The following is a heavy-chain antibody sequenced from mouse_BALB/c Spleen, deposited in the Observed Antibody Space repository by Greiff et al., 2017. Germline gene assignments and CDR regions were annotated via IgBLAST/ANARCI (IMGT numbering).Heavy chain of an antibody. CDR3: ARDHGDYYAMGY. Sequence: EVMLVESGAGLVKPGASLKLSCAASGFTFSSYYMYWVRQTPEKGLEWVATISDGGSYTYYPDSVKGRFTISRDNAKINLYLQMSSLKAEDTAMYYCARDHGDYYAMGYWGQGTSVTVSS. CDR1: GFTFSSYY. J-gene: IGHJ4*01. V-gene: IGHV5-4*02. CDR2: ISDGGSYT.